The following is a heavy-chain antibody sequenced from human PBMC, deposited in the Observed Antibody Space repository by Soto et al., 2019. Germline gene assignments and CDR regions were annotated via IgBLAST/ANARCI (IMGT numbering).Heavy chain of an antibody. D-gene: IGHD3-22*01. CDR1: GFTFSSYA. CDR3: ARDSSGYYWDLNWFDP. Sequence: GGSLRLSCAASGFTFSSYAMHWVRQAPGKGLEWVAVISYDGSNKYYADSVKGRFTISRDNSKNTLYLQMNSLRAEDTAVYYCARDSSGYYWDLNWFDPWGQGTLVTVSS. J-gene: IGHJ5*02. CDR2: ISYDGSNK. V-gene: IGHV3-30-3*01.